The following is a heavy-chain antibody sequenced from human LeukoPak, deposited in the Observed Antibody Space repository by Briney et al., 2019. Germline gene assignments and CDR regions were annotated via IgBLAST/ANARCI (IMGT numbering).Heavy chain of an antibody. V-gene: IGHV4-38-2*01. CDR2: IYHTGSA. D-gene: IGHD3-10*01. Sequence: KPSETLSLTCAVSAYSVNSGYYWVWIRPTPGEGLEWIGSIYHTGSAYYDPSLKSRVTISVDTSKNQFSLNLTSVTAADTAVYYCARGLGSGTLWGQGTMVTVSS. CDR1: AYSVNSGYY. J-gene: IGHJ3*01. CDR3: ARGLGSGTL.